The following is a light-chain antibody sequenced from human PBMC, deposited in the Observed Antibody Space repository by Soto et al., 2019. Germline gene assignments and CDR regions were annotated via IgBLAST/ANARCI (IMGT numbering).Light chain of an antibody. CDR1: QSVSSN. Sequence: EIVMTQSPATLSVSPGERATLSCRASQSVSSNLAWYQQKPGQAPRLLIYGASTRATGIPARFGGSGSGTEFTLTISSLQSEDFAVYYCQQYNNWPPVLTFGQGTKVDI. CDR3: QQYNNWPPVLT. CDR2: GAS. J-gene: IGKJ1*01. V-gene: IGKV3-15*01.